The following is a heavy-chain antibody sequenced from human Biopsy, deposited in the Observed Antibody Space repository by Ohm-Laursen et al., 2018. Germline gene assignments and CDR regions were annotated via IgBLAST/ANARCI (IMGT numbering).Heavy chain of an antibody. CDR2: IYYSGST. CDR1: GDSISSDY. J-gene: IGHJ3*02. Sequence: SETLSLTCTVSGDSISSDYWSWIRQPPGKGLEWIGYIYYSGSTNYNPSLKSRVTISVDTSRNQFSLKLSSVTAADTAVYYCAGRPWPNAFDIWGQGTMVTVSS. D-gene: IGHD5-12*01. V-gene: IGHV4-59*01. CDR3: AGRPWPNAFDI.